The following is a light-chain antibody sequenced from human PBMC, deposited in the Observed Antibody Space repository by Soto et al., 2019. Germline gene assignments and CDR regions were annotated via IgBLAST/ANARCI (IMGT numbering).Light chain of an antibody. V-gene: IGKV3-15*01. CDR3: QQYNMWPHT. Sequence: EIVMTQSPATLSVSPGERVTLSCRASQSVSSKLAWFQQKPGQAPRLLIYGAFTRATGIPTRFSGSGSETELTLTISSLQSEDFAVYYCQQYNMWPHTFGQGTK. CDR2: GAF. CDR1: QSVSSK. J-gene: IGKJ2*01.